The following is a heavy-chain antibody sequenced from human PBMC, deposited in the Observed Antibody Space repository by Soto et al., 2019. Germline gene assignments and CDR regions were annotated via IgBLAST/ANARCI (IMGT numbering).Heavy chain of an antibody. CDR2: ISSSGSTI. D-gene: IGHD2-21*01. V-gene: IGHV3-48*03. Sequence: GGSLRLSCAASGFTFSSYEMNWVRQAPGKGLEWVSYISSSGSTIYYADSVKGRFTISRGNAKNSLYLQMNSLRAEDTAVYYCAREIPHPHYWGQGTLVTVSS. CDR3: AREIPHPHY. J-gene: IGHJ4*02. CDR1: GFTFSSYE.